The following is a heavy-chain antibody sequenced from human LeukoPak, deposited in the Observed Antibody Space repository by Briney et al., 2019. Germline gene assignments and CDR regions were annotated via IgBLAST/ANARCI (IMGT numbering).Heavy chain of an antibody. CDR3: ARGDDSSALFDI. V-gene: IGHV4-34*01. CDR1: GGTFSGYY. Sequence: SETLSLTCALYGGTFSGYYWSWIRQPPGKGLEWIGEINHSGSTTYNPSLKSRVTISIDTSKNQFSLQLSSVTAADTAVYYCARGDDSSALFDIWGQGTMVTVSS. CDR2: INHSGST. J-gene: IGHJ3*02. D-gene: IGHD6-19*01.